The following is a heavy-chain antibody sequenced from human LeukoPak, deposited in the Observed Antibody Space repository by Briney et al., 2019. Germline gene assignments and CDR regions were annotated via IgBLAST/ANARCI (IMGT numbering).Heavy chain of an antibody. J-gene: IGHJ4*02. CDR3: ARANGGGLDY. Sequence: VASVKVSCKTSGYTFSTYYMHWARQAPGQGLEWLGIIHPTDGSTSYTQKIQGRVTMTRDTATGTVYLELSSLRSEDTAVYWCARANGGGLDYWGQGTLITVSS. CDR1: GYTFSTYY. CDR2: IHPTDGST. D-gene: IGHD3-10*01. V-gene: IGHV1-46*01.